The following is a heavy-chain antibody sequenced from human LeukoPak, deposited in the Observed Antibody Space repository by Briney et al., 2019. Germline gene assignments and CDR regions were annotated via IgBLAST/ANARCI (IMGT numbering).Heavy chain of an antibody. V-gene: IGHV4-61*01. D-gene: IGHD2-2*01. CDR2: IYYSGST. Sequence: SETLSLTCTVSGASVNGASVTTYYWSWIRQPPGKGLEWIGYIYYSGSTNYNPSLKSRVTISVDTSKNQFSLKLGSVTAADTAVYYCARDMPYGYWGQGTLVTVSS. J-gene: IGHJ4*02. CDR3: ARDMPYGY. CDR1: GASVNGASVTTYY.